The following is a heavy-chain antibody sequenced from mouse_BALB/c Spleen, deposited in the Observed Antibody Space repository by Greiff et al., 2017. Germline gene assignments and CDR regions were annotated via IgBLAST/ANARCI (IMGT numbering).Heavy chain of an antibody. CDR3: ARTSTMITGAWFAY. CDR1: GFAFSSYD. CDR2: ISSGGGST. Sequence: EVHLVESGGGLVKPGGSLKLSCAASGFAFSSYDMSWVRQTPEKRLEWVAYISSGGGSTYYPDTVKGRFTISRDNAKNTLYLQMSSLKSEDTAMYYCARTSTMITGAWFAYWGQGTLVTVSA. J-gene: IGHJ3*01. D-gene: IGHD2-4*01. V-gene: IGHV5-12-1*01.